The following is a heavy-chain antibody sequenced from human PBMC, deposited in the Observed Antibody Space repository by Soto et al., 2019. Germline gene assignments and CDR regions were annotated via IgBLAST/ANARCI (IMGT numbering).Heavy chain of an antibody. J-gene: IGHJ6*03. D-gene: IGHD3-10*01. CDR2: INPNSGGT. CDR3: ARGSRVNSYYYYYMDV. V-gene: IGHV1-2*04. CDR1: GYTFTGYY. Sequence: ASVKVSCKASGYTFTGYYMHWVRQAPGQGLEWMGWINPNSGGTNYAQKIQGWVTMTRDTSISTAYMELSRLRSDDTAVYYCARGSRVNSYYYYYMDVWGKGTTVTVSS.